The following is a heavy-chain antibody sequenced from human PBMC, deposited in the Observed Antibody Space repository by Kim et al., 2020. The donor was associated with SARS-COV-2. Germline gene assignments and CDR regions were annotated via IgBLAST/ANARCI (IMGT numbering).Heavy chain of an antibody. CDR2: ISWNSGSI. CDR3: AKDPQPWFGGNYGMDV. D-gene: IGHD3-10*01. V-gene: IGHV3-9*01. CDR1: GFTFDDYA. J-gene: IGHJ6*02. Sequence: GGSLRLSCAASGFTFDDYAMHWVRQAPGKGLEWVSGISWNSGSIGYADSVKGRFTISRDNAKNSLYLQMNSLRAEDTALYYCAKDPQPWFGGNYGMDVWGQGTTVTVSS.